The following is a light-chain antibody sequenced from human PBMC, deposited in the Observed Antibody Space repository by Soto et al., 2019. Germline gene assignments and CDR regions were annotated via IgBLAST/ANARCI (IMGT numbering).Light chain of an antibody. CDR2: GAS. CDR1: QSVSINY. CDR3: HQYGSSPAT. V-gene: IGKV3-20*01. Sequence: EIVLTQSPGTLSLSPGERATLSCRASQSVSINYLAWYQQKPGQAPRLVIYGASSRATGIPDRFSGSGSGTDFTLTINRLEPEDFAVYYCHQYGSSPATFGQGTKVEIK. J-gene: IGKJ1*01.